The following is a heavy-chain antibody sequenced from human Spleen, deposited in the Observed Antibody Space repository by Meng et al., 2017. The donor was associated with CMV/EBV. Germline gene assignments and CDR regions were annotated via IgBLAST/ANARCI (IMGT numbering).Heavy chain of an antibody. D-gene: IGHD3-10*01. V-gene: IGHV1-8*01. CDR3: ARAAGVMVRGAPNY. CDR1: GYTFTSYD. Sequence: ASVKVSCKASGYTFTSYDINWVRQATGQGLEWMGWMNPNSGNTGYAQKFQGRVTMTRDTSISTAYMELSRLRSDDTAVYYCARAAGVMVRGAPNYWGQGTLVTSPQ. CDR2: MNPNSGNT. J-gene: IGHJ4*02.